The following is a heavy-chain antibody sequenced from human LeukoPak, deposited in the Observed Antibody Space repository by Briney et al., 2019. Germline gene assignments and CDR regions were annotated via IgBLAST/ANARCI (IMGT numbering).Heavy chain of an antibody. CDR2: NNHSGST. CDR3: ARRSRHYDILTGYFRN. V-gene: IGHV4-34*01. J-gene: IGHJ4*02. Sequence: SETLSLTCAVYGGSFSGYYWSWIRQPPGKGLEWIGENNHSGSTNYNPSLKSRVTISVDTSKNQFSLKLSSVTAADTAVYYCARRSRHYDILTGYFRNWGQGTLVTVSS. CDR1: GGSFSGYY. D-gene: IGHD3-9*01.